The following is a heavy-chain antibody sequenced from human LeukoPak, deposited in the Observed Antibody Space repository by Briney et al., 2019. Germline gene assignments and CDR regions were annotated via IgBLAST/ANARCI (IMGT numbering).Heavy chain of an antibody. D-gene: IGHD2/OR15-2a*01. J-gene: IGHJ5*02. CDR1: GFTFNRYG. Sequence: GGSLRPSCAASGFTFNRYGINWVRQAPGKGLEWVSYISSSGSTIYYAASVKGRFTISRDNAKNSLHLQMNSLRTEDTAVYYCARDRDIVIVAATIPHWFDTWGQGALVTVSS. CDR2: ISSSGSTI. CDR3: ARDRDIVIVAATIPHWFDT. V-gene: IGHV3-48*04.